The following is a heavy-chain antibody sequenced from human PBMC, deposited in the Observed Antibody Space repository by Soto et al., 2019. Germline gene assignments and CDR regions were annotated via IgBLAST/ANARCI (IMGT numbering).Heavy chain of an antibody. CDR2: ISYDGSNK. CDR1: GFTFSSYA. Sequence: GGSLRLSCAASGFTFSSYAMHWVRQAPGKGLEWVAVISYDGSNKYYADSVKGRFTISRDNSKNTLYLQMNSLRAEDTAVYYCASSPSVVTVPFDYWGQGTLVTVSS. J-gene: IGHJ4*02. V-gene: IGHV3-30-3*01. D-gene: IGHD2-21*02. CDR3: ASSPSVVTVPFDY.